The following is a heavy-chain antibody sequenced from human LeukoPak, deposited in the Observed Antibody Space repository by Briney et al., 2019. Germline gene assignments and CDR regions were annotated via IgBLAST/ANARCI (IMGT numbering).Heavy chain of an antibody. V-gene: IGHV3-23*01. J-gene: IGHJ6*02. Sequence: GGSLRLSCAASGFTLSGYAMSWVSQAPGKGLEWVSAISGSGGSTYYAEAVKGRFTISRDNSKNTLYLQMNSLRAEDTAVYYCAKGGYCSSTSCYTSSLPYYYYDMDVWGQGTTVTVSS. CDR3: AKGGYCSSTSCYTSSLPYYYYDMDV. CDR1: GFTLSGYA. CDR2: ISGSGGST. D-gene: IGHD2-2*02.